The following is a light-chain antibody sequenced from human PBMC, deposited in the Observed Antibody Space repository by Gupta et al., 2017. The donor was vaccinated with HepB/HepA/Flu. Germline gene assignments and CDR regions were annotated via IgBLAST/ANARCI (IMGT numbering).Light chain of an antibody. CDR3: QQYYSMPLT. CDR2: WAS. CDR1: QSLFHSPDKMTY. J-gene: IGKJ4*01. Sequence: DIVMTQSPDSLAVSLGERATINCKSSQSLFHSPDKMTYLSWYQQNVGQPPKLLIYWASTRESGVPYRFSASGSGTDFTLTISGLQAEDVALYYCQQYYSMPLTFGGGTKVEIK. V-gene: IGKV4-1*01.